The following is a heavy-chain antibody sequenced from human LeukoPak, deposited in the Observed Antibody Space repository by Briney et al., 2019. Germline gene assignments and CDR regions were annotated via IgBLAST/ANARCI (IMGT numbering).Heavy chain of an antibody. CDR3: AKDGLGGSGWSLDC. Sequence: GGSLRLSCAASGFTFSSYAMSWVRQAPGKGLEWVSAISGSGGSTYYADSVKGRFTISRDNSKNTLYLQMNSLRAEDTAVYYCAKDGLGGSGWSLDCWGQGTLVTVSS. D-gene: IGHD6-19*01. J-gene: IGHJ4*02. CDR2: ISGSGGST. CDR1: GFTFSSYA. V-gene: IGHV3-23*01.